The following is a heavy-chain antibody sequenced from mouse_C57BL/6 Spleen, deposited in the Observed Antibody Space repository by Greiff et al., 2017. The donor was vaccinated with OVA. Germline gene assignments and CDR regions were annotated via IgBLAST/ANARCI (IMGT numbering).Heavy chain of an antibody. CDR3: ARDGGYGYFDY. V-gene: IGHV5-4*01. J-gene: IGHJ2*01. Sequence: EVMLVESGGGLVKPGGSLKLSCAASGFTFSSYAMSWVRQTPEKRLEWVATISDGGSYTYYPDNVKGRFTISRDNAKNNLYLQMSHLKSEDTAMYYCARDGGYGYFDYWGQGTTLTVSS. CDR2: ISDGGSYT. CDR1: GFTFSSYA. D-gene: IGHD2-2*01.